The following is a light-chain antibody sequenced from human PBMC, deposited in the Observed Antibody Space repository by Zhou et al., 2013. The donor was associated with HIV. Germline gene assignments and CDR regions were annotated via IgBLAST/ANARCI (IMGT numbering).Light chain of an antibody. CDR1: QSVTNH. V-gene: IGKV3-11*01. J-gene: IGKJ3*01. Sequence: EIIVTQSPATLSVSPGERVILSCRASQSVTNHLAWYQQRPGQAPRLLIYGASSRATGIPARFSGSGSGTEFTLTISSLEPEDFAVYYCQQRSDWPPLFTLGPGTKVDIK. CDR3: QQRSDWPPLFT. CDR2: GAS.